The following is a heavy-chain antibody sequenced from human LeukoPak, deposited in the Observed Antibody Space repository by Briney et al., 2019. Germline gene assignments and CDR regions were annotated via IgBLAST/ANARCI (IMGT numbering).Heavy chain of an antibody. D-gene: IGHD1-14*01. CDR3: AGVRPGTNDAFDI. CDR2: INPNSGGT. CDR1: GYTFTGYY. J-gene: IGHJ3*02. Sequence: ASVKVSCKASGYTFTGYYMHWVRQAPGQGLEWMGRINPNSGGTNYAQKFQGRVTMTRDTSISTAYMELSRLRSDDTAVYYCAGVRPGTNDAFDIWGQGTMVTVSS. V-gene: IGHV1-2*06.